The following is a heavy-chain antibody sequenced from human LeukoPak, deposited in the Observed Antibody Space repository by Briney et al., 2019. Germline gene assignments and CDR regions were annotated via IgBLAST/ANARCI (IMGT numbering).Heavy chain of an antibody. V-gene: IGHV3-74*01. J-gene: IGHJ6*03. D-gene: IGHD2-2*01. Sequence: GGSLRLSCAASGFTFSLYWMHWVRQAPGKGLVWVSRIEGGESSTNYADFVKGRFTIARDNSKNTLFLQMNSLRAEDTALYYCAREGGGASYYYFYYMDVWGKGTTVTVSS. CDR3: AREGGGASYYYFYYMDV. CDR1: GFTFSLYW. CDR2: IEGGESST.